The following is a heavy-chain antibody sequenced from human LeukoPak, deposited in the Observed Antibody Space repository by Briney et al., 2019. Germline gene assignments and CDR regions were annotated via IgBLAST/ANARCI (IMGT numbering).Heavy chain of an antibody. D-gene: IGHD5-18*01. Sequence: ASVKVSCKAPGYTFTGYDINWVRQATGQGLEWMGWMNPNSGNTGYAQKFQGRVTMTRNTSISTAYMELSSLRSEDTAVYYCAVGAVDTAMGDFGDYWGQGTLVTVSS. CDR3: AVGAVDTAMGDFGDY. V-gene: IGHV1-8*01. J-gene: IGHJ4*02. CDR1: GYTFTGYD. CDR2: MNPNSGNT.